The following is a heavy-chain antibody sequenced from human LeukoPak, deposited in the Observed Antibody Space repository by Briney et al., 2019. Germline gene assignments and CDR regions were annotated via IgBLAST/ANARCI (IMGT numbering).Heavy chain of an antibody. Sequence: ASVNVSCKASGYTFTSYYMHWVRQAPGQGLEWMGIINPSGGSTSYAQKFQGRVTMTRDTSTSTVYMELSSLRSEDTAVYYCAISYYDFWSGYRFDYWGQGTLVTVSS. D-gene: IGHD3-3*01. CDR2: INPSGGST. V-gene: IGHV1-46*01. CDR1: GYTFTSYY. CDR3: AISYYDFWSGYRFDY. J-gene: IGHJ4*02.